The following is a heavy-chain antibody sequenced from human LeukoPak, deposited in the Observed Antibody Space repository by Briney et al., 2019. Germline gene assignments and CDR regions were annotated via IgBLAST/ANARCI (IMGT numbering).Heavy chain of an antibody. Sequence: KPGGSLRLSCAASGFTFSSYSMNWVRQAPGKGLEWVSSISSSSSYIYYADSVKGRFTISRDNAKNLMYLQMNSLRAEDTAVYYCARGIVGATYFDYWGQGTLVTVSS. J-gene: IGHJ4*02. D-gene: IGHD1-26*01. V-gene: IGHV3-21*01. CDR2: ISSSSSYI. CDR1: GFTFSSYS. CDR3: ARGIVGATYFDY.